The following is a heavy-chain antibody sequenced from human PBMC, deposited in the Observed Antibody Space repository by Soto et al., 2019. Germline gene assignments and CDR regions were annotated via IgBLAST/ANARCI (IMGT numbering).Heavy chain of an antibody. CDR1: GFTFDDYA. J-gene: IGHJ2*01. CDR3: AKVRYPVSSLDRGGIWYFDL. Sequence: EVQLVESGGGLVQPGRSLRLSCAASGFTFDDYAMHWVRQAPGKGLEWVSGISWNSGSIGYADSVKGRFTISRDNAKNSLYLQMNSLRAEDTALYYCAKVRYPVSSLDRGGIWYFDLWGRGTLVTVSS. V-gene: IGHV3-9*01. CDR2: ISWNSGSI. D-gene: IGHD4-17*01.